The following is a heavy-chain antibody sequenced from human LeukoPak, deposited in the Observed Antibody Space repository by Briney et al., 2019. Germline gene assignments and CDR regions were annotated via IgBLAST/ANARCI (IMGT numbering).Heavy chain of an antibody. V-gene: IGHV4-39*01. CDR2: IYYSGST. Sequence: SETLSLTCTVSGGSISSGDYYWSWIRQPPGKGLEWIAYIYYSGSTYYNPSLKSRVTISVDTSKNQFSLKLSSVTAADTAVYYCARRADIVVVPGYLGFNWFDPWGQGTLVTVSS. CDR1: GGSISSGDYY. J-gene: IGHJ5*02. CDR3: ARRADIVVVPGYLGFNWFDP. D-gene: IGHD2-2*01.